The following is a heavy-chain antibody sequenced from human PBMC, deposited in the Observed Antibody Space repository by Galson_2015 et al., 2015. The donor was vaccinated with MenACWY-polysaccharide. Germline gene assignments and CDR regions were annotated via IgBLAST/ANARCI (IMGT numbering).Heavy chain of an antibody. CDR1: GSRFSNSG. Sequence: SGSRFSNSGMHWVRQAPGKGLEWVAVIQYDGSNKVYADSVKGRFTISRDNSKNTVFLEMNTLGVEDTAVYYCAREGSRIVFHAFDIWGQGTMVTVSS. J-gene: IGHJ3*02. CDR2: IQYDGSNK. V-gene: IGHV3-33*01. D-gene: IGHD2-2*01. CDR3: AREGSRIVFHAFDI.